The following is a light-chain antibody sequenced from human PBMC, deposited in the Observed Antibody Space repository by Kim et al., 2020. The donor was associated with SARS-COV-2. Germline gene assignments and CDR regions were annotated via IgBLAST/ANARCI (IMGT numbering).Light chain of an antibody. CDR3: YSAADNVGV. J-gene: IGLJ3*02. Sequence: SRSPGQTARITCSGDVLANKYARWYQQKPGQAPVLLIYKDTERPSGIPERFSGSSSGTTVTLTISGAQVEDEADYYCYSAADNVGVFGGGTQLTVL. V-gene: IGLV3-27*01. CDR1: VLANKY. CDR2: KDT.